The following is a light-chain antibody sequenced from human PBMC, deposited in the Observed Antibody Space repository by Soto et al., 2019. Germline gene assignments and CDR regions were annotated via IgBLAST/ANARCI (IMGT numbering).Light chain of an antibody. CDR2: GNN. V-gene: IGLV1-44*01. Sequence: QSVLTQPPSASGTPGQRVTISCSGSSSNIGSNTVNWYQQLPGTAPKLLIFGNNQRPSGVPDRFSGSRSGTSASLAISGLQSEQEADYYCAAWDDSLNGWVFGGGTKLTVL. CDR3: AAWDDSLNGWV. CDR1: SSNIGSNT. J-gene: IGLJ3*02.